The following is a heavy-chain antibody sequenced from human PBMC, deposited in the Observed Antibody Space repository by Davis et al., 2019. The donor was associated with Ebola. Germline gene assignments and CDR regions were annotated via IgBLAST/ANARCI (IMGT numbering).Heavy chain of an antibody. V-gene: IGHV3-9*03. CDR3: ARGASYSGYDCLDY. J-gene: IGHJ4*02. D-gene: IGHD5-12*01. Sequence: SLKISCAASGFTFDDYAMHWVRQAPGRGLEWVSGISWNSGSIGYADSVKGRFTISRDNAKNSLYLQMNSLGAEDMALYYCARGASYSGYDCLDYWGQGTLVTVSS. CDR2: ISWNSGSI. CDR1: GFTFDDYA.